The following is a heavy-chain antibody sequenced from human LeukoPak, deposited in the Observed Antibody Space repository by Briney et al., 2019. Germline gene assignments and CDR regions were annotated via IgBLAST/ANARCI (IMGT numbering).Heavy chain of an antibody. CDR2: IYTSGST. V-gene: IGHV4-61*02. J-gene: IGHJ6*03. D-gene: IGHD2-15*01. CDR3: ARAVSFDYYYYMDV. CDR1: GGSISSGSYY. Sequence: PSETLSLTCTVSGGSISSGSYYWSWIRQPAGEGPEWIGRIYTSGSTNYNPSLKSRVTISVDTSKNQFSLKLSSVTAADTAVYYCARAVSFDYYYYMDVWGKGTTVTVSS.